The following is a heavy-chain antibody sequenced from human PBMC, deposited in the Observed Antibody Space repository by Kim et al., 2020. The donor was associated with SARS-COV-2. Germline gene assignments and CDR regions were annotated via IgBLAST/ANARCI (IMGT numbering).Heavy chain of an antibody. J-gene: IGHJ5*02. CDR3: AKETDSGGPGGS. D-gene: IGHD3-22*01. CDR1: GFTFTNYA. CDR2: VGGSGGST. Sequence: GGSLRLSCVASGFTFTNYAMNWVRQAPGKGPEWVSAVGGSGGSTYYADSVKGRFTISRDNSKNTIYLQMNSLRADDTAVYYCAKETDSGGPGGSWGQGTLVTVSS. V-gene: IGHV3-23*01.